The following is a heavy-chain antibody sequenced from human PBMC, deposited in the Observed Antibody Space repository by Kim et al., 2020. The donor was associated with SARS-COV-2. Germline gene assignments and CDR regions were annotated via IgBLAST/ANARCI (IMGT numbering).Heavy chain of an antibody. J-gene: IGHJ4*02. D-gene: IGHD3-10*01. CDR2: ISAYNGNT. CDR1: GYTFTSYG. Sequence: ASVKVSCKASGYTFTSYGISWVRQAPGQGLEWMGWISAYNGNTNYAQKLQGRVTMTTDTSTSTAYMELRSLRSDDTAVYYCARGLLWFGELLWLDYWGQGTLVTVSS. V-gene: IGHV1-18*04. CDR3: ARGLLWFGELLWLDY.